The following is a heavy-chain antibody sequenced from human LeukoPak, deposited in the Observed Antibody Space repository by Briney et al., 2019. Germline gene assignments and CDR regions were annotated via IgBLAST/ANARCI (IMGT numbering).Heavy chain of an antibody. CDR2: MHPNSGDT. V-gene: IGHV1-2*06. Sequence: ASVKVSCKTSGYTFTGYYIHWVRQAPGQGLEWMGRMHPNSGDTNYAQKFQGRVTMTRDTSISTAYMELSSLRSDDTALYYCARVTNYDYVWGSYSDYWGQGTLVTVSS. CDR1: GYTFTGYY. CDR3: ARVTNYDYVWGSYSDY. D-gene: IGHD3-16*01. J-gene: IGHJ4*02.